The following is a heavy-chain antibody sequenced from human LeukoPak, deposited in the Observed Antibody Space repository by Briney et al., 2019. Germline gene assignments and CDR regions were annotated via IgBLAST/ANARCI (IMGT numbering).Heavy chain of an antibody. D-gene: IGHD2-21*01. V-gene: IGHV3-7*01. CDR2: IKGDGSET. Sequence: PGGSLRLSCVASGSGFTFSEFWMGWVRPAPGERLEWVANIKGDGSETYYVDSVKGRFTISRDNAKNSVYLQMNSVRADDTSLYRCAREAYCGGPSCFAVNYMDVWGKGTTVTVSS. J-gene: IGHJ6*03. CDR1: GSGFTFSEFW. CDR3: AREAYCGGPSCFAVNYMDV.